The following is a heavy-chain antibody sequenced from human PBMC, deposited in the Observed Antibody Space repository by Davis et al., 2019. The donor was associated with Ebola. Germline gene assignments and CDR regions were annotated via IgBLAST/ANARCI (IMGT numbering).Heavy chain of an antibody. D-gene: IGHD3-22*01. V-gene: IGHV3-11*01. CDR3: ARAPRENYYDLYFDL. CDR1: GLTFTGRY. Sequence: PSETLSLTCAASGLTFTGRYMTWVRQAPGEGLEWVSYISVSGTVVYYADSVKGRFTISRDDAKNSLYLQMNNMRAEDTAVYYCARAPRENYYDLYFDLWGRGTRVTVSS. J-gene: IGHJ2*01. CDR2: ISVSGTVV.